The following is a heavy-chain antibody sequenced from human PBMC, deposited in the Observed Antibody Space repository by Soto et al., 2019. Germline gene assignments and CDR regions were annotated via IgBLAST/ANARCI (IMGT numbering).Heavy chain of an antibody. Sequence: ASVKVSCKASGYTFTSYGISWVRQAPGQGLEWMGWISAYNGNTNYAQKLQGRVTMTTDTSTSTAYMELSSLRSEDTAVYYCARDIIAAAQNYYYYGMDVWGQGTTVTVSS. CDR1: GYTFTSYG. CDR3: ARDIIAAAQNYYYYGMDV. CDR2: ISAYNGNT. J-gene: IGHJ6*02. D-gene: IGHD6-13*01. V-gene: IGHV1-18*01.